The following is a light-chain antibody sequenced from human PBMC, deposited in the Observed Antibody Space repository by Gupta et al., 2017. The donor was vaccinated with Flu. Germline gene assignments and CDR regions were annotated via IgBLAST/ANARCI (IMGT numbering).Light chain of an antibody. J-gene: IGKJ1*01. CDR2: GAS. CDR3: QQENDWPKT. CDR1: QDVRND. Sequence: EMVMTQSPATLSVSPGESATLSCRASQDVRNDLAWYQHKLGQAPRLLIHGASTRATGVPARFSGSGSGTEFTLTISSLQSEDVAVYYCQQENDWPKTFGQGTKVEI. V-gene: IGKV3-15*01.